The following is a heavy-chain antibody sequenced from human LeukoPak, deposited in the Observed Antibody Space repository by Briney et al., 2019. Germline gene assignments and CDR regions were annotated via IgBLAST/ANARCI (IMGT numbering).Heavy chain of an antibody. CDR1: RFTFSSYT. CDR2: ISGSGDST. CDR3: ANVIPQWLTPGYFDY. D-gene: IGHD6-19*01. V-gene: IGHV3-23*01. Sequence: GGSLRPSCAASRFTFSSYTMSWVRQAPGKGLEWVSDISGSGDSTCYADSVQGRFTISRDNSKNTVYLQMNSLRAEDTAVYYCANVIPQWLTPGYFDYWGQGTLVTVSS. J-gene: IGHJ4*02.